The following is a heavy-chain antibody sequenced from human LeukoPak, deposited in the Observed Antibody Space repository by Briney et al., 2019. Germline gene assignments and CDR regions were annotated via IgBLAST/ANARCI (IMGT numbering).Heavy chain of an antibody. CDR3: ARRSPGGAADY. CDR2: IFYSGGT. CDR1: GGSMSSYF. J-gene: IGHJ4*02. Sequence: PSETLSLTCTVSGGSMSSYFWSWIRQPPGKGLEWIGYIFYSGGTNYNPSLKSRVTMSVDTSENQFSLNLTSVTAADTAFYYCARRSPGGAADYWGQGTLVTVSS. D-gene: IGHD1-26*01. V-gene: IGHV4-59*08.